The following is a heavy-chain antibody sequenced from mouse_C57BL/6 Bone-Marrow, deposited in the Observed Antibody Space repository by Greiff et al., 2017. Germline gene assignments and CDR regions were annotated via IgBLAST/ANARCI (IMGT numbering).Heavy chain of an antibody. CDR2: IYPGSGNT. Sequence: VQLQQSGAELVRPGASVKLSCKASGYTFTDYYINWVKQRPGQGLEWIARIYPGSGNTYYNEKFKGKATLTAEKSSSTAYMQLSSLTSEDSAVDFCARRLDSSGYDYAMDYWGQGTSVTVSS. CDR3: ARRLDSSGYDYAMDY. D-gene: IGHD3-2*02. J-gene: IGHJ4*01. CDR1: GYTFTDYY. V-gene: IGHV1-76*01.